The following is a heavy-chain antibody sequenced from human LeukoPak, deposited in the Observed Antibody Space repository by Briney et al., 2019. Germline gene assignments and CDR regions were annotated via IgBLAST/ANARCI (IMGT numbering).Heavy chain of an antibody. Sequence: PSQTLSLTCTVSGGSISRGGYYWSWIRQHPGKGLEWIGYIYYSGSTYYNPSLKSRVTISVDTSKNQFSLKLSSVTAADTAVYYCARVTKYYGSGSYNYGMDVWGQGTTVTVSS. V-gene: IGHV4-31*03. CDR1: GGSISRGGYY. CDR2: IYYSGST. CDR3: ARVTKYYGSGSYNYGMDV. J-gene: IGHJ6*02. D-gene: IGHD3-10*01.